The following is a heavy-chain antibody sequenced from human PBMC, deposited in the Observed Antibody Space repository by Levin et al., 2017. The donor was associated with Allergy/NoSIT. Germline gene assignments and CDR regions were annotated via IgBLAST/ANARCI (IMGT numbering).Heavy chain of an antibody. CDR1: GYSFTSYW. V-gene: IGHV5-10-1*01. D-gene: IGHD3-10*01. CDR3: ARVEVYGSGSYHLQH. CDR2: IDPTDSYT. Sequence: GESLKISCKGSGYSFTSYWLIWVRQMPGKGLEWMGKIDPTDSYTNYSPSLEGHVTISTDNSLSTAYLQWSSLKASDTAVYFCARVEVYGSGSYHLQHWGQGTLVTVSS. J-gene: IGHJ1*01.